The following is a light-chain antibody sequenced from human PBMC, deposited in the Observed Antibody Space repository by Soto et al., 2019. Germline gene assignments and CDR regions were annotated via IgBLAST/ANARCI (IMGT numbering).Light chain of an antibody. Sequence: DIQMTQSPSTLSASVGDRVTITCRASQNIRSWLAWYQQKPGKAPRLLIYKASSLEGGVPSRFSGSGSGTEFTLTISSLQPDDSATYYCQQYDSSSTFGGGTKVDIK. CDR3: QQYDSSST. CDR1: QNIRSW. CDR2: KAS. J-gene: IGKJ4*02. V-gene: IGKV1-5*03.